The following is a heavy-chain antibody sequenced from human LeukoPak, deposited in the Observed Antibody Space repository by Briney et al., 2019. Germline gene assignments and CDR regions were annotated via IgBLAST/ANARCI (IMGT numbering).Heavy chain of an antibody. J-gene: IGHJ4*02. CDR1: GGSISSYY. CDR3: ARVHSSGYYFLGDY. V-gene: IGHV4-4*07. CDR2: IYTSGST. Sequence: SETLSLTCTVSGGSISSYYWSWIRQPAGKGLEWIGRIYTSGSTNYNPSLKSRVTMSVDTSKNQFSLNLDYVTAADTAFYYCARVHSSGYYFLGDYWGQGTLVTVSS. D-gene: IGHD3-22*01.